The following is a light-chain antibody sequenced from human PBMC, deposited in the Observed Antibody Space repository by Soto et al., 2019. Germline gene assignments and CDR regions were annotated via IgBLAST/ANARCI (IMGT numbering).Light chain of an antibody. CDR3: QHYNSYSEA. V-gene: IGKV1-5*03. CDR1: QTISSW. J-gene: IGKJ1*01. CDR2: KAS. Sequence: DIQMTPSPSIVCASVGDRVSITCRASQTISSWLAWYQQKPGKAPKLLIYKASTLKSGVPSRFSGSGSGTEFTLTISSLQPDDFATYYCQHYNSYSEAFGQGTKVDI.